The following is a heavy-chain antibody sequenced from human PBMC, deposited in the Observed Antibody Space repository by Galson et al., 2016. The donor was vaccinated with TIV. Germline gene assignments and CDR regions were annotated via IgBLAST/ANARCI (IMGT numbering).Heavy chain of an antibody. J-gene: IGHJ5*02. CDR2: VSPGSSYI. Sequence: SLRLSCAASGFTFSDYTMTWVRQAPGKGPEWVSSVSPGSSYIYYADSVKGRFTVSRDNAKNSLFLQMNRLRAEDTAMYYCASSSSYHHLVNWFDPWGQGTLLTVSS. D-gene: IGHD3-16*02. CDR1: GFTFSDYT. V-gene: IGHV3-21*01. CDR3: ASSSSYHHLVNWFDP.